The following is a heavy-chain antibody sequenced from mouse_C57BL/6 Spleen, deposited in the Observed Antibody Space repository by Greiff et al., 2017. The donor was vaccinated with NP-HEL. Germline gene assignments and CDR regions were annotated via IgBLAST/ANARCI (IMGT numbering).Heavy chain of an antibody. CDR2: ISYDGSN. V-gene: IGHV3-6*01. J-gene: IGHJ2*01. CDR1: GYSITSGYY. Sequence: EVKLMESGPGLVKPSQSLSLTCSVTGYSITSGYYWNWIRQFPGNKLEWMGYISYDGSNNYNPSLKNRISITRDTSKNQFFLKLNSVTTEDTATYYCARAPLYFSNYFDYWGQGTTLTVSS. D-gene: IGHD2-5*01. CDR3: ARAPLYFSNYFDY.